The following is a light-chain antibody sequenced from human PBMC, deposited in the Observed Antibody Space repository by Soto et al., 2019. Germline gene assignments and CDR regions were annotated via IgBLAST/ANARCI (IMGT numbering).Light chain of an antibody. CDR3: QQYNDWAPWT. CDR2: GAS. V-gene: IGKV3-15*01. Sequence: EILMTQSPATLYVSPGDRATLSCRASQSVSNNLAWYQQRPGQAPRLLIYGASTRATGIPARFSGSGSGTEFTLTISSLQSEDFAGYYCQQYNDWAPWTFGQGTKVEIK. J-gene: IGKJ1*01. CDR1: QSVSNN.